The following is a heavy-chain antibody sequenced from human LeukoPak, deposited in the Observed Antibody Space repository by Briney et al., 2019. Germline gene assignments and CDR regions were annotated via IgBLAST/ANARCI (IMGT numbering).Heavy chain of an antibody. Sequence: GGSLRLSCAVSGFTFSSYWMSWVRQAPGKGLEWVANIKQDGSEKYYVDSVKGRFTISRDNAKNSLYLQMNSLRVEDTAVYYCARGPRYNWNSNYFPFDYWGQGTLVTVSS. CDR2: IKQDGSEK. CDR3: ARGPRYNWNSNYFPFDY. J-gene: IGHJ4*02. V-gene: IGHV3-7*01. CDR1: GFTFSSYW. D-gene: IGHD1-7*01.